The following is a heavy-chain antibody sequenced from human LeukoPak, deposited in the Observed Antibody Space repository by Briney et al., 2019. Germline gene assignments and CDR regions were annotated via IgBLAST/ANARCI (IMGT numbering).Heavy chain of an antibody. V-gene: IGHV3-30*18. CDR3: AKDRYSGLNTIDY. CDR1: EFTFSTYG. J-gene: IGHJ4*02. D-gene: IGHD6-13*01. CDR2: ISYDGSYK. Sequence: GRYLRLSCAASEFTFSTYGMHWVRQAPGKGLQWVAVISYDGSYKFYAYSVKGRFTISRDNSKSTLYLQMNSLRAEDTAVYYCAKDRYSGLNTIDYWGQGTLVTVSS.